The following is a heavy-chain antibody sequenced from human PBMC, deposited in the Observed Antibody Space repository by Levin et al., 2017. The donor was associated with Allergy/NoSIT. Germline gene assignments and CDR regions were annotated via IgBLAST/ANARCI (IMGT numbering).Heavy chain of an antibody. J-gene: IGHJ4*02. Sequence: LSLTCAASRFTFSSSDMHWVRQATGKGLEWVSAIGTAGDTYYPGSVKGRFTISRENAKNSLYLQMNSLRAGDTAVYYCARGARGGYSSSWHNFDYWGQGTLVTVSS. CDR1: RFTFSSSD. CDR2: IGTAGDT. CDR3: ARGARGGYSSSWHNFDY. D-gene: IGHD6-13*01. V-gene: IGHV3-13*04.